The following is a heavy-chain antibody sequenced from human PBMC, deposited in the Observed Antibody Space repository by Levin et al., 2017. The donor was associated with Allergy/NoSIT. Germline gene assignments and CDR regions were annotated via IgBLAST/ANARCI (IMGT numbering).Heavy chain of an antibody. Sequence: KVSCKGSGYSFTSYWIGWVRQMPGKGLEWMGIIYPGDSDTRYSPSFQGQVTISADKSISTAYLQWSSLKASDTAMYYCASNHQWLVRGDFDAFDIWGQGTMVTVSS. V-gene: IGHV5-51*01. CDR3: ASNHQWLVRGDFDAFDI. D-gene: IGHD6-19*01. CDR1: GYSFTSYW. J-gene: IGHJ3*02. CDR2: IYPGDSDT.